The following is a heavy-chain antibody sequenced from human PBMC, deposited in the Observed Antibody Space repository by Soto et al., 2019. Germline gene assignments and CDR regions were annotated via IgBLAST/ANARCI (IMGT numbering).Heavy chain of an antibody. J-gene: IGHJ6*02. CDR1: GYTFTGYY. CDR2: INPNSGGT. Sequence: QVQLVQSGAEVKKPGASVKVSCKASGYTFTGYYMHWVRQAPGQGLEWMGWINPNSGGTNYAQKFQGRVTMTRDTSTSTAYLELSSLRSDDTAVYYCANVAGGYSYGYYYYGMDVWGQGTTVTVSS. V-gene: IGHV1-2*02. D-gene: IGHD5-18*01. CDR3: ANVAGGYSYGYYYYGMDV.